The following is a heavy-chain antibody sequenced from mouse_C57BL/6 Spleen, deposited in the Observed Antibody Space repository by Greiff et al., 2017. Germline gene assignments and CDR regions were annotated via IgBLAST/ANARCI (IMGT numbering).Heavy chain of an antibody. CDR3: ARSSYYGSSLDY. CDR2: IYPRSGNT. Sequence: VKLQQSGAELARPGASVKLSCKASGYTFTSYGISWVKQRTGQGLEWIGEIYPRSGNTYYNEKFKGKATLTADKSSSTAYMELRSLTSEDSAVYFCARSSYYGSSLDYWGQGTTLTVSS. V-gene: IGHV1-81*01. CDR1: GYTFTSYG. J-gene: IGHJ2*01. D-gene: IGHD1-1*01.